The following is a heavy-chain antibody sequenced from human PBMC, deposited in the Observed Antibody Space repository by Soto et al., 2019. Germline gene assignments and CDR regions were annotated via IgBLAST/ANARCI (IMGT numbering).Heavy chain of an antibody. Sequence: GASVKVSCKTSGYTFTDFYMHWVRQAPGQGLEWMGWINPNSGGTKYAQNFQGWVTMTRDTSISTAYMELTRLTSDDTAIYYCARGDSTDCSNGVCSFFYNHDMDVWGQGTTVTVSS. D-gene: IGHD2-8*01. CDR1: GYTFTDFY. J-gene: IGHJ6*02. V-gene: IGHV1-2*04. CDR2: INPNSGGT. CDR3: ARGDSTDCSNGVCSFFYNHDMDV.